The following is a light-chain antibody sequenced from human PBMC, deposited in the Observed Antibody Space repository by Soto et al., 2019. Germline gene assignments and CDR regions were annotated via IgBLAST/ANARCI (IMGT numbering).Light chain of an antibody. CDR2: GAS. J-gene: IGKJ1*01. Sequence: EIVLTQSPGTLSLSPGERATLSCRASQSVSSSYLAWYQQKPGQAPRLLIYGASSRATGIPDRFSGSVSGTDFTLTISRLEPEDVAVYYCQQYGSSQTFGQGTKVEIK. CDR1: QSVSSSY. CDR3: QQYGSSQT. V-gene: IGKV3-20*01.